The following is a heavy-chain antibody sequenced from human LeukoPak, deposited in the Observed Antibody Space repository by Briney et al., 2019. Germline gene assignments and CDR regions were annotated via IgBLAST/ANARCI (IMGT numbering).Heavy chain of an antibody. J-gene: IGHJ6*03. V-gene: IGHV3-9*03. CDR3: AKGKGDFWSGYPMDV. Sequence: GRSLRLFCAASGFSFDDYALHWVRQAPGKGLEWVSGIHWNSAKIGYADSVKGRFKISRDNAKNSLYLQMNSLRAEDMALYYCAKGKGDFWSGYPMDVWGKGTTVTVSS. CDR1: GFSFDDYA. CDR2: IHWNSAKI. D-gene: IGHD3-3*01.